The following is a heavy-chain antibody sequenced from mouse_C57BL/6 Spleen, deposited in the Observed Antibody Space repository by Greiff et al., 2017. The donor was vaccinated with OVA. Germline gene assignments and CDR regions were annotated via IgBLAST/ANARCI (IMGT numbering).Heavy chain of an antibody. CDR3: AIEGYYAMDY. J-gene: IGHJ4*01. CDR2: ISYDGSN. V-gene: IGHV3-6*01. Sequence: EVQLQQSGPGLVKPSQSLSLTCSVTGYSITSGYYWNWIRQIPGNKLEWMGYISYDGSNNYKPSLKNRISITRDTSKNQFFLKLNSVTTEDTATYSCAIEGYYAMDYWGQGTSVTVSS. CDR1: GYSITSGYY.